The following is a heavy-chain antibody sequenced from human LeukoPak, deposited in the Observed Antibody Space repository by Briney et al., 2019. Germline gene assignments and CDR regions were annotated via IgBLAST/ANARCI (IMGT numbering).Heavy chain of an antibody. CDR1: GFTFSTFA. CDR3: AKDGFLAAASSD. D-gene: IGHD6-13*01. CDR2: ISGSADST. Sequence: PGGSLRLSCVASGFTFSTFAMSWVRQAPGKGLEWVSTISGSADSTYYADSVKGRFNNSRDNSNKELFLQMNSLRAEDTAIYYCAKDGFLAAASSDWGQGTLVTVSS. V-gene: IGHV3-23*01. J-gene: IGHJ4*02.